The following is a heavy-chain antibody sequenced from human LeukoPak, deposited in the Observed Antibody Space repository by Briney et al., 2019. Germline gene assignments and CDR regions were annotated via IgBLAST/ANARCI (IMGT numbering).Heavy chain of an antibody. D-gene: IGHD1-1*01. Sequence: SETLSLTCAVYGGSFSGYYWSWIRQPPGKGLEWIGYIYYSGSTNYNPSLKSRVTISVDTSKNQFSLKLSSVTAADTAVYYCASSRNWNPIDYWGQGTLVTVSS. J-gene: IGHJ4*02. CDR1: GGSFSGYY. V-gene: IGHV4-59*01. CDR3: ASSRNWNPIDY. CDR2: IYYSGST.